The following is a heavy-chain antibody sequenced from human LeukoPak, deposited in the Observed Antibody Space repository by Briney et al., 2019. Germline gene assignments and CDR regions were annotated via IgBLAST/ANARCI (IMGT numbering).Heavy chain of an antibody. D-gene: IGHD5-24*01. CDR3: VRGGQGDGYSADEAFDI. CDR1: GDSVSSNSTA. V-gene: IGHV6-1*01. CDR2: TYYRSKWYS. J-gene: IGHJ3*02. Sequence: SQTLSLTCAISGDSVSSNSTACNWIRQSPSRGLEWLGRTYYRSKWYSDYAVSVKSRITIDPDTSKNQFSLQLNSVTPEDTAVYYCVRGGQGDGYSADEAFDIWGQGTVVTVSS.